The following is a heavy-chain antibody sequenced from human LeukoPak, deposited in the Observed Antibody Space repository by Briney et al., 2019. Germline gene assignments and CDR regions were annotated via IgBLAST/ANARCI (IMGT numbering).Heavy chain of an antibody. CDR3: ARDLAIAVAAFRRFDP. CDR1: GVTFSSYA. V-gene: IGHV1-69*04. D-gene: IGHD6-19*01. Sequence: SVKVSCKASGVTFSSYAISWGRQAPGQGLEWIGSIIPILGIANYAQKFQGRVTITADTSTSTAYMELSSLRSEDTAVYYCARDLAIAVAAFRRFDPWGQGTLVTVSS. CDR2: IIPILGIA. J-gene: IGHJ5*02.